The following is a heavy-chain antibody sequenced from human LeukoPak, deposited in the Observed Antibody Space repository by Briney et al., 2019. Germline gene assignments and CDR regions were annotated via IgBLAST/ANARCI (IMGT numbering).Heavy chain of an antibody. CDR3: ARGVHAPYYYYYMDV. V-gene: IGHV1-8*01. CDR1: GYTFTSYD. J-gene: IGHJ6*03. CDR2: MNPNSGNT. Sequence: ASVKVSCKASGYTFTSYDINGVRQATGQGLEWLGWMNPNSGNTGYAQKFQGRVTMTRNTSISTAYMELSSLRSEDTAVYYCARGVHAPYYYYYMDVWGTGTTVTISS.